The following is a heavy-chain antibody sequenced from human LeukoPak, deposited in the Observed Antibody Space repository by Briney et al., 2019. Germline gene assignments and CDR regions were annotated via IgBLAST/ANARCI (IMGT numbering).Heavy chain of an antibody. CDR3: ARDGNSKGDFDY. V-gene: IGHV3-74*01. J-gene: IGHJ4*02. CDR1: GFTFSSYW. D-gene: IGHD4-11*01. CDR2: INSDGSST. Sequence: GGSLRLSCAASGFTFSSYWMHWVRQAPGKGLVWVSRINSDGSSTSYADSVKGRFTISRDNAKNTLYLQMNRLRDADTDVYDSARDGNSKGDFDYWGQGTLVTVSS.